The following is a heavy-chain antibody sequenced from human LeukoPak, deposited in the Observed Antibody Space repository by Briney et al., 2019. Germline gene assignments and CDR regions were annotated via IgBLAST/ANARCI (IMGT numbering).Heavy chain of an antibody. V-gene: IGHV4-34*01. CDR3: ARGRSRNYDFWGGYYTGMSYFDY. CDR2: INHSGST. D-gene: IGHD3-3*01. Sequence: SETLSLTCAVCGGSFSGYYWSWIRQPPGKGLEWIGEINHSGSTNYNPSLKSRVTISVDTSKNQFSLKLSSVTAADTAVYYCARGRSRNYDFWGGYYTGMSYFDYWGQGTLVTVSS. CDR1: GGSFSGYY. J-gene: IGHJ4*02.